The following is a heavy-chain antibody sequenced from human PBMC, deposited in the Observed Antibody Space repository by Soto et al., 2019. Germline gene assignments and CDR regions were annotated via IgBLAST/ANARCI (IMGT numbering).Heavy chain of an antibody. Sequence: EVQLLESGGGLVQPGGSLRLSCAASGLRVSSFAMTWVRQAPGKGLEWISSVNGDGTATYYANSVKGRFTISRDTSKHTLYLQMDSLRAEDTAVYYCAKITRSWGQGTLVTVSS. CDR1: GLRVSSFA. CDR3: AKITRS. CDR2: VNGDGTAT. J-gene: IGHJ4*02. D-gene: IGHD3-16*01. V-gene: IGHV3-23*01.